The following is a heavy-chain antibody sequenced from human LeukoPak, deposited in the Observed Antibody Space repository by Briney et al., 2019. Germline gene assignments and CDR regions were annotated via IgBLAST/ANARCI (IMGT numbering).Heavy chain of an antibody. CDR2: IFHTGHT. V-gene: IGHV4-30-2*01. Sequence: SQTLSLTCAVFGGSISSGDYPWSWIRQPPGKGLEWIGYIFHTGHTSYNPSLKSRVTISADMSKNQLSLKLSSVTAADTAVYYCARGFYGSGSQFDYWGQGTLVTVSS. CDR3: ARGFYGSGSQFDY. D-gene: IGHD3-10*01. J-gene: IGHJ4*02. CDR1: GGSISSGDYP.